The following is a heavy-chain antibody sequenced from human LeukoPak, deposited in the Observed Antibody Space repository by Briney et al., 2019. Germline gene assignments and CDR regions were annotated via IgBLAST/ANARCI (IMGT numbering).Heavy chain of an antibody. CDR3: ARFEWELPGDY. D-gene: IGHD1-26*01. J-gene: IGHJ4*02. V-gene: IGHV4-30-4*07. Sequence: SETLSLTCAVSGGSISSGGYSYNWIRQPPGKGLEWIGYIYNSGSTSYNPSLKSRVTMSVDTSKNQFSLKLSFVTAADTAVYYCARFEWELPGDYWGQGTLVTVSS. CDR1: GGSISSGGYS. CDR2: IYNSGST.